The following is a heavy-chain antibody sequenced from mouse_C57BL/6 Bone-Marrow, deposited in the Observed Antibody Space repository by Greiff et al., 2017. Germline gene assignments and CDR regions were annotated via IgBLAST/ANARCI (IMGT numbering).Heavy chain of an antibody. V-gene: IGHV1-19*01. J-gene: IGHJ3*01. D-gene: IGHD6-1*01. Sequence: EVQLQQSGPVLVKPGASVKMSCKASGYTFTDYYMNWVKQSHGKSLEWIGVINPYDGGTSYNQKFKGKATLTVDKSSSTAYMERNSLTSEDSAVYYCAVGQHGIDYWGQGTLVTVSA. CDR1: GYTFTDYY. CDR3: AVGQHGIDY. CDR2: INPYDGGT.